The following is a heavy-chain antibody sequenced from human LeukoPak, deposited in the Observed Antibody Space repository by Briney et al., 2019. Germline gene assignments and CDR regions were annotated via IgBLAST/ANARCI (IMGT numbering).Heavy chain of an antibody. CDR3: ARDSLIFGVVTTFDY. V-gene: IGHV3-48*01. J-gene: IGHJ4*02. CDR1: EFTFSSYS. Sequence: PGGSLRLSCAASEFTFSSYSMNWLRQAPGKGLEWLSYISTTGTIYYAESVKGRFSISRDNAKNSLYLQMNSLRPEDTAVYYCARDSLIFGVVTTFDYWGQGTLVTVSS. CDR2: ISTTGTI. D-gene: IGHD3-3*01.